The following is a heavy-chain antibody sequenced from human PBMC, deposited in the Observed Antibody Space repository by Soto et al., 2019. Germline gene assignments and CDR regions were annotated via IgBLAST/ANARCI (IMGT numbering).Heavy chain of an antibody. Sequence: ASVKVSCKASGYTFTSYDINWVRQATGQRLEWMGWINANNGNTKYSQKFQGRVTITRDTSASTAYMELSSLRSEDTALFYFARDGSGSQIYYYYYYMDVWGKGTTVTVSS. CDR2: INANNGNT. J-gene: IGHJ6*03. CDR3: ARDGSGSQIYYYYYYMDV. CDR1: GYTFTSYD. D-gene: IGHD3-10*01. V-gene: IGHV1-3*01.